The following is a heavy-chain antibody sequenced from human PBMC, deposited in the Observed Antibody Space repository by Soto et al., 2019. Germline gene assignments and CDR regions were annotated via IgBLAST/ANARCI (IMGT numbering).Heavy chain of an antibody. CDR2: ISDSGGSRGGT. Sequence: GGSLRLSCRAPGFTFSSSAMTWVRQPPGQGLGWVASISDSGGSRGGTYYADSVKGRFTISRDNSNNTLYLQVDSLRGEDTAVYYCAKGRGSGWAWYFDNWGQGTLVTVSS. CDR1: GFTFSSSA. V-gene: IGHV3-23*01. CDR3: AKGRGSGWAWYFDN. J-gene: IGHJ4*02. D-gene: IGHD6-19*01.